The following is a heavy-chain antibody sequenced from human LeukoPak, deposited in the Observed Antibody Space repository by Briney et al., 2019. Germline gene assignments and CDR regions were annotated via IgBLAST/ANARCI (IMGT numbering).Heavy chain of an antibody. CDR2: ISGGGGST. J-gene: IGHJ4*02. CDR1: GFTFSSYG. Sequence: GGSLRLSCAASGFTFSSYGMSWVRQAPGKGLEWVSAISGGGGSTYYADSVRGRFTISRDNSKNTLYLQMNSLRAEDTDVYYCAKIVRYSSSWYMGGIDYWGQGTLVTVSS. CDR3: AKIVRYSSSWYMGGIDY. V-gene: IGHV3-23*01. D-gene: IGHD6-13*01.